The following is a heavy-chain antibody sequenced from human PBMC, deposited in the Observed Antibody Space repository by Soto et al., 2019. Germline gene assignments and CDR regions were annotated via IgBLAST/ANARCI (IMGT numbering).Heavy chain of an antibody. J-gene: IGHJ4*02. CDR1: GFTFSTHG. Sequence: QVQLVESGGGVVQPGGSLRLSCAASGFTFSTHGMHWVRRAPGKGLEWVALISSDGSNAYYVDSVKGRFTISRDNSKNLVFLQMNSLRPDDTAVYFCAKPLGQSMPDHWGQGTQVTVSS. CDR3: AKPLGQSMPDH. D-gene: IGHD3-16*01. V-gene: IGHV3-30*18. CDR2: ISSDGSNA.